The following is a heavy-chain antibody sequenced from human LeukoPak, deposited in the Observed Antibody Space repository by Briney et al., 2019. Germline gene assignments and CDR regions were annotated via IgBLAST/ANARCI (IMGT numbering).Heavy chain of an antibody. J-gene: IGHJ5*02. CDR1: GYSISSGYY. D-gene: IGHD2-15*01. Sequence: SETLSLTCDASGYSISSGYYCGWFRQPPGKGLEWIATIFHSGSTYYNPSLQSRVTMSVDTSKNQCSLKLSSVTATDTAVYYCARLSNAAHAASWGQGALVTVSS. CDR2: IFHSGST. V-gene: IGHV4-38-2*01. CDR3: ARLSNAAHAAS.